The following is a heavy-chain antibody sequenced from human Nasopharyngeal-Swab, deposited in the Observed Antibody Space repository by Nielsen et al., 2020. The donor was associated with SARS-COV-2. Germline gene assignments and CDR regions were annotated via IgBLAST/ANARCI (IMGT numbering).Heavy chain of an antibody. CDR1: GFIFEDYA. D-gene: IGHD3-3*01. V-gene: IGHV3-43*02. CDR2: ISGDGDSA. J-gene: IGHJ3*01. CDR3: AKPFWSGYYSGDSFDF. Sequence: GESLKISCVASGFIFEDYAMHWVRQAPGKGLEWVSLISGDGDSASYRDSVKGRFTISRENNKNSLYLQMNSLTVEDTALYYCAKPFWSGYYSGDSFDFWGQGTMVTVSS.